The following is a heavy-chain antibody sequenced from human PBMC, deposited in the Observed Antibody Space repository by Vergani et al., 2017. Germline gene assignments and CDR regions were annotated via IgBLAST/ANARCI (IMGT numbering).Heavy chain of an antibody. CDR1: GFSILTSEMC. CDR2: IDWNDNI. Sequence: QVTLRESGPALVKPTQTLTLTCTFSGFSILTSEMCVSWIRQPPGKALEWLALIDWNDNIYFNTSLKTRLTISKDASKNQVVLTMTNMDPVDTATYYCARIRRRGRSGYDIFDFWGQGILVTVAS. CDR3: ARIRRRGRSGYDIFDF. J-gene: IGHJ4*02. D-gene: IGHD5-12*01. V-gene: IGHV2-70*01.